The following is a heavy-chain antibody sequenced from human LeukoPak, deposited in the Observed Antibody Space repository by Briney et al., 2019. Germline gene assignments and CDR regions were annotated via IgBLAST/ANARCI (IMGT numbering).Heavy chain of an antibody. CDR2: IKRDGSEK. CDR3: AREGSCSSTSCYGTNWFDP. D-gene: IGHD2-2*01. CDR1: GFTFSSYA. V-gene: IGHV3-7*01. J-gene: IGHJ5*02. Sequence: PGGSLRLSCAASGFTFSSYAMSLVRQAPGKGLEWVANIKRDGSEKYYVDSVKGRFTISRDNAKNSLYLHMNSLRVEDTAVYYCAREGSCSSTSCYGTNWFDPWGQGTLVTVST.